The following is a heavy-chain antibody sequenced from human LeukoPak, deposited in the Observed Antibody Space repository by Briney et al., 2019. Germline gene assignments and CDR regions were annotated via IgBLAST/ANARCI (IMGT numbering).Heavy chain of an antibody. J-gene: IGHJ4*02. CDR3: AKDGEYCSSTSCSLDY. V-gene: IGHV3-23*01. CDR2: ISGSGGST. D-gene: IGHD2-2*01. Sequence: QPGGSLRLSCAASGSTFSNYAMSWVRQAPGKGLEWVSAISGSGGSTYYADSVKGRFTISSDNSKNTLYLQMNSLRAEDTAVYYCAKDGEYCSSTSCSLDYWGQGTLVTVSS. CDR1: GSTFSNYA.